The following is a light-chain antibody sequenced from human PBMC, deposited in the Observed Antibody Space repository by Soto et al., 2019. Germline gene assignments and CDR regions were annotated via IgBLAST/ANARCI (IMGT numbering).Light chain of an antibody. V-gene: IGKV1-39*01. Sequence: IQLTQSPSSLSASVGDSVTVTCRASQSINLYFNWYQQKPAKAPTLLLYCASSLQSAVPSRFSGGGSLTDFTLTIRGLQTEDFATCYCHQSYRSPYTFGQGTKLEI. CDR3: HQSYRSPYT. CDR1: QSINLY. CDR2: CAS. J-gene: IGKJ2*01.